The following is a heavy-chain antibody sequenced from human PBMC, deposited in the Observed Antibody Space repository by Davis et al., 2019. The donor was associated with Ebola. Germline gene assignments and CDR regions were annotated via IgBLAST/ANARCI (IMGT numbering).Heavy chain of an antibody. CDR3: ATSRGTMVFSPFDY. J-gene: IGHJ4*02. D-gene: IGHD3-10*01. CDR1: GGPFSGYY. CDR2: INHSGST. Sequence: SETLSLTCAVYGGPFSGYYWSWIRQPPGKGLEWIGEINHSGSTNYNPSLKSRVTISVDTSKNQFSLKLSSVTAADTAVYYCATSRGTMVFSPFDYWGQGTLVTVSS. V-gene: IGHV4-34*01.